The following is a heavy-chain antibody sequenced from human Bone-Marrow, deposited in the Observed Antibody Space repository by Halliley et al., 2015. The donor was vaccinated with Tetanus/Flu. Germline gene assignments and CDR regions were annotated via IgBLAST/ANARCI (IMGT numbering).Heavy chain of an antibody. D-gene: IGHD3-9*01. J-gene: IGHJ6*02. CDR1: GASISGDNW. Sequence: TLSLTCTVSGASISGDNWWSWVRQPPGKGLEWIGEISHSGGTNYNPSLKSRVTISVDKSKSQFSLKLSSVTAADTAVYYCARGLPTGWGYGMDVWGQGTTVTVSS. CDR3: ARGLPTGWGYGMDV. CDR2: ISHSGGT. V-gene: IGHV4-4*02.